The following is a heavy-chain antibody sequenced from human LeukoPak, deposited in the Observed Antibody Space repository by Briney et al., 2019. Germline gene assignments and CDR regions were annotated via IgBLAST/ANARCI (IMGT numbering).Heavy chain of an antibody. CDR2: INPDGGNT. Sequence: GASVKVSCKASGYTFTNSYIHWVRQAPGQVLEWMGLINPDGGNTNYAQNFQGRVTMTRDMSTSTVYMELSSLRSEDTAVYYCARDPATMIVGTDAFDIWGQGTMVTVSS. V-gene: IGHV1-46*01. CDR1: GYTFTNSY. CDR3: ARDPATMIVGTDAFDI. D-gene: IGHD3-22*01. J-gene: IGHJ3*02.